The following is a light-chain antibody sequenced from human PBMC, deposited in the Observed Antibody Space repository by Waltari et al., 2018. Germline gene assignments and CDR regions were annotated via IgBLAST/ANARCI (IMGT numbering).Light chain of an antibody. CDR3: QQYDRTPFT. CDR1: QTLLFSSNNRNY. J-gene: IGKJ3*01. CDR2: WAS. V-gene: IGKV4-1*01. Sequence: DIVMTQSPASLGVSLGERAAINCKSSQTLLFSSNNRNYLDWYQQKPGQPPKLLITWASTRESGVPDLFSGGGSGTDFTLTITSVQAEDVAVYFCQQYDRTPFTFGPGTRVDVK.